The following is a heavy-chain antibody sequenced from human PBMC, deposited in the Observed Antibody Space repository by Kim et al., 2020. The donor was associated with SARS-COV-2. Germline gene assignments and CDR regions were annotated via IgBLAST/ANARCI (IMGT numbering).Heavy chain of an antibody. CDR3: ASHHIGSSHEY. V-gene: IGHV3-11*01. J-gene: IGHJ4*01. CDR1: GLSFSDYY. D-gene: IGHD1-1*01. Sequence: GGSLRLSCVASGLSFSDYYMSWIRQAPGKGLEWVSHINGGGGGIKYADAVKGRFTISRDNAKNSVYLQMSDLRAEDRAVYYCASHHIGSSHEYWGHGTLVTVSS. CDR2: INGGGGGI.